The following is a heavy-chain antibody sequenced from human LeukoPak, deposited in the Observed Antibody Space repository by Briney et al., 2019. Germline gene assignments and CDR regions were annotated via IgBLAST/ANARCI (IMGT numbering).Heavy chain of an antibody. CDR1: GFSFSNAW. CDR3: ARDQGATSHDY. Sequence: GGSLRLSCVASGFSFSNAWMSWVRQAPGKGLEWVSSISSSSSYIYYADSVKGRFTISRDNAKNSLYLQMNSLRAEDTAVYYCARDQGATSHDYWGQGTLVTVSS. CDR2: ISSSSSYI. D-gene: IGHD1-26*01. V-gene: IGHV3-21*01. J-gene: IGHJ4*02.